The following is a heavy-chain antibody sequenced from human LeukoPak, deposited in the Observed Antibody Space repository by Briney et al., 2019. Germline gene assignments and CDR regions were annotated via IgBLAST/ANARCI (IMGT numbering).Heavy chain of an antibody. CDR1: GGSFSGYY. J-gene: IGHJ4*02. Sequence: TSETLSLTCAVYGGSFSGYYWSWIRQPPGKGLEWIGEINHSGSTNYNPSLKSRVTISVDTSKNQFSLKLSSVTAADTAVYYCAGLMVRGVIISDYWGQGTLVTVSS. CDR3: AGLMVRGVIISDY. D-gene: IGHD3-10*01. V-gene: IGHV4-34*01. CDR2: INHSGST.